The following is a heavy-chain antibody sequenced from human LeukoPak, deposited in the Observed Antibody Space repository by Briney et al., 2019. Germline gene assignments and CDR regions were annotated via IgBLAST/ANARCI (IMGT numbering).Heavy chain of an antibody. CDR1: GFTFSSYA. V-gene: IGHV3-53*01. CDR2: IYSGGST. D-gene: IGHD5-12*01. J-gene: IGHJ3*02. Sequence: GGSLRLSCAASGFTFSSYAMSWVRQAPGKGLEWVSVIYSGGSTYYADSVKGRFTISRDNSKNTLYLQMNSLRAEDTAVYYCARYSGYDDAFDIWGQGTMVTVSS. CDR3: ARYSGYDDAFDI.